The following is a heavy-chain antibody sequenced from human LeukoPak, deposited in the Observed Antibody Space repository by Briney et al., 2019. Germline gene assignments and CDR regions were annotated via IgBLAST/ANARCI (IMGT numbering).Heavy chain of an antibody. Sequence: PSETLSLTCTVSGGSISSYYWSWIRQPPGKGLEGIGYIYYSGSTNYNPSLKSRVTISVDTSKNQFSLKLSSVTAADTAVYYCARIRYYYGSGYYFDYWGQGTLVTVSS. CDR2: IYYSGST. CDR1: GGSISSYY. D-gene: IGHD3-10*01. CDR3: ARIRYYYGSGYYFDY. V-gene: IGHV4-59*01. J-gene: IGHJ4*02.